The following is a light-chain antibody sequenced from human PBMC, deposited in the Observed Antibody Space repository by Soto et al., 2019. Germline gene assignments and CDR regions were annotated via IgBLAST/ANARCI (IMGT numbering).Light chain of an antibody. V-gene: IGLV2-14*01. CDR3: SSYTITTALV. Sequence: QSVLAQPASVSGYPGQSITISCTGSSSDVGGYEFVSWYQQHPGKAPKLVISEVSVRPSGISDRFSGSKSGNTASLTISGLQADDEASYYCSSYTITTALVFGSGTKATVL. CDR2: EVS. CDR1: SSDVGGYEF. J-gene: IGLJ1*01.